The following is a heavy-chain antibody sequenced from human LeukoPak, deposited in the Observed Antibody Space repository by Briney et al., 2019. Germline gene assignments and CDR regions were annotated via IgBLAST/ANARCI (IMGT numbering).Heavy chain of an antibody. CDR3: ARDSKDGVVTALGMDV. CDR1: GDGGSFSTYG. CDR2: ITLILGSS. D-gene: IGHD2-21*02. Sequence: SVNVSCKASGDGGSFSTYGISWVRQAPGQGLEWMGRITLILGSSKYAQRFQGRVTINADKSTTTAYMELTSLTSEDTAVYYCARDSKDGVVTALGMDVWGQGTTVIVAS. J-gene: IGHJ6*02. V-gene: IGHV1-69*04.